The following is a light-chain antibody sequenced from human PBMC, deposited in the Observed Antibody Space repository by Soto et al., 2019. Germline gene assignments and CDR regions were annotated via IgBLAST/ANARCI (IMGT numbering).Light chain of an antibody. Sequence: DIQLTQSPSFLSASVGDRVTITCRASQGISTYLAWYLQRPGKAPTLLIYGASTLQSGVPSRFSGSGSGTEFTLTISSLQPEDFGTYYCQQLNSDWYAFGQGTKLEIK. CDR3: QQLNSDWYA. V-gene: IGKV1-9*01. J-gene: IGKJ2*01. CDR2: GAS. CDR1: QGISTY.